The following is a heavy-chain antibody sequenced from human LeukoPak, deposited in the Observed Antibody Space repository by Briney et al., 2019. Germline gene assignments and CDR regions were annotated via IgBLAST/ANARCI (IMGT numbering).Heavy chain of an antibody. CDR3: ARDLLGSDILTGNDAFDI. V-gene: IGHV3-21*04. CDR2: IYSTTTYI. CDR1: GFTFSSFS. J-gene: IGHJ3*02. D-gene: IGHD3-9*01. Sequence: GGSLRLSCAASGFTFSSFSMNWVRQAPGKGLEWVSSIYSTTTYIYYADSVKGRFTISRDNAENSLYLQMNSLRAEDTAVYYCARDLLGSDILTGNDAFDIWGQGTMVTVSS.